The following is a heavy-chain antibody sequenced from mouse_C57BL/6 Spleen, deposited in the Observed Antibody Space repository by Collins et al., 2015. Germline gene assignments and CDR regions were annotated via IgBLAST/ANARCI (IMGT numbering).Heavy chain of an antibody. Sequence: GYTFTSYWMHWVKQRPGQGLEWIGMIHPNSGSTNYNEKFKSKATLTVDKSSSTAYMQLSSLTSEDSAVYYCARTYGSSLWYFDVWGTGTTVTVSS. CDR2: IHPNSGST. V-gene: IGHV1-64*01. CDR1: GYTFTSYW. D-gene: IGHD1-1*01. J-gene: IGHJ1*03. CDR3: ARTYGSSLWYFDV.